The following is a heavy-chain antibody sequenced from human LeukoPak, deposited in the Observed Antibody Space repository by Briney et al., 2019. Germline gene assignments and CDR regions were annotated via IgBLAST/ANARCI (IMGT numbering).Heavy chain of an antibody. CDR2: IYYSGST. D-gene: IGHD6-19*01. Sequence: SETLSLTCTVSGGSISSYYWSWIRQPPGKGLEWIGYIYYSGSTNYNPPLKSRVTISVDTSKNQFSLKLSSVTAADTAVYYCARDHRAVAGIKWDYYYYYMDVWGKGTTVTVSS. V-gene: IGHV4-59*01. CDR1: GGSISSYY. J-gene: IGHJ6*03. CDR3: ARDHRAVAGIKWDYYYYYMDV.